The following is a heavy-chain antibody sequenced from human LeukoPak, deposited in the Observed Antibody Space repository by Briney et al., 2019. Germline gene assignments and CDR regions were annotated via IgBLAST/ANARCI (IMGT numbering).Heavy chain of an antibody. CDR3: AREESRGDYYYMDV. J-gene: IGHJ6*03. CDR1: GYTFTSYG. Sequence: GASVKVSCKASGYTFTSYGISWVRQAPGQGLEWMGGIIPIFGTANYAQKFQGRVTITADKSTSTAYMELSSLRSEDTAVYYCAREESRGDYYYMDVWGKGTTVTVSS. CDR2: IIPIFGTA. V-gene: IGHV1-69*06. D-gene: IGHD2/OR15-2a*01.